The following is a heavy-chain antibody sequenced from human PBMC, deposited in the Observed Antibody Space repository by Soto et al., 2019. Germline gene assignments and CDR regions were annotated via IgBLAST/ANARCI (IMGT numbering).Heavy chain of an antibody. V-gene: IGHV3-15*01. Sequence: WGSLRLSCAASGFTFSNAWMSWVRQAPGKGLEWVGRIKSKTDGGTTDYAAPVKGRFTISRDDSKNTLYLQMNSLKTEDTAVYYCTTYYYYYYYMDVWGKGTTVTVSS. CDR3: TTYYYYYYYMDV. J-gene: IGHJ6*03. CDR1: GFTFSNAW. CDR2: IKSKTDGGTT.